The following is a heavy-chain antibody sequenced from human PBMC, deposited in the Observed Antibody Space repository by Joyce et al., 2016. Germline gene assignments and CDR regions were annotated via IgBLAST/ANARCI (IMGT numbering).Heavy chain of an antibody. Sequence: EVQLVESGGGLVQPGGSLRLSCAASGFSFSGYWIHWVRKAPGKGLVGISRINTDGSSTRFADSVKGRFTISRDNAKNTLYLQMNSLRAEDTAVYYCVRGISARPGGPNWFDPWGQGTLVTVSS. CDR1: GFSFSGYW. CDR3: VRGISARPGGPNWFDP. J-gene: IGHJ5*02. CDR2: INTDGSST. D-gene: IGHD6-6*01. V-gene: IGHV3-74*01.